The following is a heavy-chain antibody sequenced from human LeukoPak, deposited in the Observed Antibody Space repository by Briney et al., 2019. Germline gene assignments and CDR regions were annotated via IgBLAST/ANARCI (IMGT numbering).Heavy chain of an antibody. CDR3: AREGDGSGSYDY. CDR1: GFTFSSYG. Sequence: PGRSLRLSCAASGFTFSSYGMHWVRQAPGKGLEWVAVIWYDGSNKYYADSVKGRFTISRDNSKNTLYLQMNSLRAEDTAVYYCAREGDGSGSYDYWGQGTLVTVSS. CDR2: IWYDGSNK. J-gene: IGHJ4*02. V-gene: IGHV3-33*01. D-gene: IGHD3-10*01.